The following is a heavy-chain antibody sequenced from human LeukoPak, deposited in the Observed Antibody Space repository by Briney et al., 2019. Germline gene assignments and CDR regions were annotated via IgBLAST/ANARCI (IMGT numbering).Heavy chain of an antibody. D-gene: IGHD1-26*01. CDR2: IYHSGST. CDR1: GYSISSGYY. Sequence: SETVSLTCTVSGYSISSGYYWGWIRQPPGKGLEWIGSIYHSGSTYYNPSLKSRVTISVDTSKNQFSLKLSSVTAADTAVYYCARRVGATNPYFDYWGQGTLVTVSS. CDR3: ARRVGATNPYFDY. V-gene: IGHV4-38-2*02. J-gene: IGHJ4*02.